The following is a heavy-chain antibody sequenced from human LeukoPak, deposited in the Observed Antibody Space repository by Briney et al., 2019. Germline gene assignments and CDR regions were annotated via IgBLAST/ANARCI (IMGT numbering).Heavy chain of an antibody. J-gene: IGHJ4*02. CDR3: ARSDSNSYYDFWSGYLDQAFDY. D-gene: IGHD3-3*01. Sequence: SQTLSLTCTVSGGSISSGSYYWSWIRQPAGKGLEWIGRIYTSGSTNYNPSLKSRVTISVDTSKNQFSLKLSSVTAADTAVYYCARSDSNSYYDFWSGYLDQAFDYWGQGTLVTVSS. CDR2: IYTSGST. CDR1: GGSISSGSYY. V-gene: IGHV4-61*02.